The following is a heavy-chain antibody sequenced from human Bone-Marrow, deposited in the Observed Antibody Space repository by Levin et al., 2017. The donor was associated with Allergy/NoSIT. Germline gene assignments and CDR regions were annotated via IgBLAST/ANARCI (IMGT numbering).Heavy chain of an antibody. Sequence: KASETLSLTCSVSGGSISSYHWSWIRQPAGKGLEWIGRIYTSGSTNYNPSLKSRVTMSVDTSKNQFSLKLSSVTAADTAVYYCAREVAMAGGSGTSNGWFDPWGQGTLVTVSS. CDR3: AREVAMAGGSGTSNGWFDP. J-gene: IGHJ5*02. D-gene: IGHD3-10*01. V-gene: IGHV4-4*07. CDR1: GGSISSYH. CDR2: IYTSGST.